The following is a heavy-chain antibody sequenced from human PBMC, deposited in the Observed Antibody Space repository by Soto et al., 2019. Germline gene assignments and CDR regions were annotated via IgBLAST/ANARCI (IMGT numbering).Heavy chain of an antibody. CDR1: GFTFDDYA. D-gene: IGHD5-12*01. V-gene: IGHV3-9*01. J-gene: IGHJ6*03. CDR2: LSWNSGSV. Sequence: GGSLRLSCAASGFTFDDYAMHWVRQAPGKGLEWVSGLSWNSGSVGYADSVKVRFTISRDNAKNSLYLQMNSLRAEDTALYYCAKDPNSGYDSYYYYMDVWGKGTTVTVSS. CDR3: AKDPNSGYDSYYYYMDV.